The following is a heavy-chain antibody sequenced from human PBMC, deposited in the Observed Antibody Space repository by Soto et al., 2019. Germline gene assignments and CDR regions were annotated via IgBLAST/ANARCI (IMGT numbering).Heavy chain of an antibody. CDR3: ARETNTATVTTSYNWFDP. Sequence: LTCTVSGGSISSGDYYWSWIRQPPGKGLEWIGYIYYSGSTYYNPSLKSRVTISVDTSKNQFSLKLSSVTAADTAVYYCARETNTATVTTSYNWFDPWGQGTLVTVSA. V-gene: IGHV4-30-4*01. CDR2: IYYSGST. J-gene: IGHJ5*02. CDR1: GGSISSGDYY. D-gene: IGHD4-4*01.